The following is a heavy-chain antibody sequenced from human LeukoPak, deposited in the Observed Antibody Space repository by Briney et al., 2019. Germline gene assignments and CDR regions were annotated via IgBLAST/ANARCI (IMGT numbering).Heavy chain of an antibody. V-gene: IGHV3-23*01. D-gene: IGHD5-12*01. Sequence: GGSLRLSCAASGFTFSTYAMSWVCQAPGKGLEWVSGVRGSGTDTYYADSVEGRFTISRDNSKNTLYLQMNSLRAEDTAIYYCAKTSRANSAYDSPFDYWGQGTPVTVSS. CDR3: AKTSRANSAYDSPFDY. CDR2: VRGSGTDT. CDR1: GFTFSTYA. J-gene: IGHJ4*02.